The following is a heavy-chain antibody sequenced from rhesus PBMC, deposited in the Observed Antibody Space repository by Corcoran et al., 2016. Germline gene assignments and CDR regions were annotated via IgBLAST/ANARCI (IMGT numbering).Heavy chain of an antibody. J-gene: IGHJ6*01. Sequence: QVQLQESGPGLVKPSENLSLTFTVSVASIHSNWLRWIRQPPGTGSGWIGEINGKTGSTNYKPSRKMRVTMSKEASKKQCALKLSSVNVADAAVYYCARDHIASAGLDGLDSWGQGVVVTGSS. CDR3: ARDHIASAGLDGLDS. V-gene: IGHV4-80*01. CDR2: INGKTGST. CDR1: VASIHSNW. D-gene: IGHD6-25*01.